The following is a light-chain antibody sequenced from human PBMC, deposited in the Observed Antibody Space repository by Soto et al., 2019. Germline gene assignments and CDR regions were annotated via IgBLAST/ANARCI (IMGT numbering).Light chain of an antibody. CDR2: MGS. CDR3: MQDLQTPIS. J-gene: IGKJ5*01. CDR1: QSLLHSNGYNY. V-gene: IGKV2-28*01. Sequence: DIVMTQSPLSMPVTPREPASISCRSSQSLLHSNGYNYLDWYLQKPGQSPQLLIHMGSNRASGVPDRFSGSGEGTDFTLKSSRVEAVDVGVYYCMQDLQTPISLGQGTRLEIK.